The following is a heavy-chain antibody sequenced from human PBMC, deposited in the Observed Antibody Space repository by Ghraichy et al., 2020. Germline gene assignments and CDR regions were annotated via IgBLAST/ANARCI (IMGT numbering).Heavy chain of an antibody. CDR1: GGSITSYY. J-gene: IGHJ3*02. Sequence: SETLSLTCTVSGGSITSYYWSWIRQPPGKGLEWIGYIYYSGSTNYNPSLKSRVTISVDTSKNQFSLKLNSVTAADTAVYYCARGPNYGDAFDIWGQGTMVTVSS. V-gene: IGHV4-59*01. CDR3: ARGPNYGDAFDI. D-gene: IGHD3-10*01. CDR2: IYYSGST.